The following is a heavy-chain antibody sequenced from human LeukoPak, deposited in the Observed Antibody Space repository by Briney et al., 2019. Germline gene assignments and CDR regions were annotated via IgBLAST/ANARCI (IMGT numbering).Heavy chain of an antibody. J-gene: IGHJ3*02. V-gene: IGHV4-34*01. CDR2: INHSGST. CDR1: GGSFSGYY. CDR3: ARGGDSSAYYLLDAFDI. D-gene: IGHD3-22*01. Sequence: SETLSLSCAVYGGSFSGYYWSWIRQSPGKGQEWSGEINHSGSTNYTPSLKSRVTISVDTSKNQFSLKLSSVTAADTAVYYCARGGDSSAYYLLDAFDIWGQGTMVTVSS.